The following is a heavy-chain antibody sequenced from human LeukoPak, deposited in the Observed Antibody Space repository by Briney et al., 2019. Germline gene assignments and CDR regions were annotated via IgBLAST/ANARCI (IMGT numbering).Heavy chain of an antibody. Sequence: GGSLRLSCAASGFTFSSYAMHWVREAPGKGMEWVAVISYDGSNKYYAGSVKGRFTISKDSSKKTMYLQMNSLRTEDTAVYYCARGNYYGSGFLRGMDVWGQGTTVTVSS. CDR3: ARGNYYGSGFLRGMDV. D-gene: IGHD3-10*01. CDR1: GFTFSSYA. V-gene: IGHV3-30-3*01. CDR2: ISYDGSNK. J-gene: IGHJ6*02.